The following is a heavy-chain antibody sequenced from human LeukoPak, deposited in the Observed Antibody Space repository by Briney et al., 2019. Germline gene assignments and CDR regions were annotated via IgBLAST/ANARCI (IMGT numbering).Heavy chain of an antibody. CDR1: GGSISSYY. D-gene: IGHD6-13*01. CDR2: IYNNGST. Sequence: SETLSLTCTVSGGSISSYYWSWIRQPRGNGLEWIGYIYNNGSTNYNPSLKSRVTISVDTSKNQFSLKLSSVTAADTAVYYCARHWSSSWYPTYYYYYGMDVWGQGTTVTVSS. CDR3: ARHWSSSWYPTYYYYYGMDV. V-gene: IGHV4-59*08. J-gene: IGHJ6*02.